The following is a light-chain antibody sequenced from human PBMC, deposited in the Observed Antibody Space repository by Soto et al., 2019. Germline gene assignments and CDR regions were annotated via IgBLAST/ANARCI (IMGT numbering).Light chain of an antibody. CDR3: QHYGPYT. CDR1: QTISSKY. CDR2: GAS. J-gene: IGKJ2*01. V-gene: IGKV3-20*01. Sequence: EIVLTQSPGTLSLSPGDRATLSCRASQTISSKYLAWYQHKPGQAPRLLIYGASSRAAGIPDRFSGSGSGTDFTLTISRLEPEDFAVYYCQHYGPYTFGQGTKLEIK.